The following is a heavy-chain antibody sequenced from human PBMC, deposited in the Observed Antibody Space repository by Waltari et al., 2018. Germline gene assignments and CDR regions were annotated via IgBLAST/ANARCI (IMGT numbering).Heavy chain of an antibody. CDR2: ISSSGNPK. Sequence: EVQLVEAGGGLVQPGGSMRLYCDAAGLCFSSFDMNWVRQAPGKGVEWVSYISSSGNPKYYADSVKGRFTISRDNAQNSLYLEMNSLRADDTAVYYCAASNWNDEDYWGQGTLVTVAS. CDR3: AASNWNDEDY. V-gene: IGHV3-48*03. D-gene: IGHD1-1*01. J-gene: IGHJ4*02. CDR1: GLCFSSFD.